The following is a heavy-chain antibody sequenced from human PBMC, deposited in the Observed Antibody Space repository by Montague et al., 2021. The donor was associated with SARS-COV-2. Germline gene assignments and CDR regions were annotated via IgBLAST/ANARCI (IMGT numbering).Heavy chain of an antibody. J-gene: IGHJ4*02. CDR1: GDSITNTRYF. CDR2: IYHNGKT. V-gene: IGHV4-39*01. CDR3: AVELNYFFDS. D-gene: IGHD1-7*01. Sequence: SETLSLTCNVSGDSITNTRYFWGWIRQPPGKALEWIGSIYHNGKTYYNPSLERRALLSIDTSKNQFSLRLSSVIASDTAVYYCAVELNYFFDSWGQGTLVTVSS.